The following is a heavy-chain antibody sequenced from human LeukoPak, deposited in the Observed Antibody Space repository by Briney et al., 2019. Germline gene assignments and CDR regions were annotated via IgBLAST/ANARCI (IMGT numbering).Heavy chain of an antibody. D-gene: IGHD4-17*01. CDR2: IYYSGST. CDR1: GGSIDGSTGH. V-gene: IGHV4-39*07. CDR3: ARDLGGDYHWFDP. J-gene: IGHJ5*02. Sequence: SETLSLTCTVSGGSIDGSTGHWGWIRQPPGKGLEWIGSIYYSGSTYYNPSLKSRVTISVDTSKNQFSLKLSSVTAADTAVYYCARDLGGDYHWFDPWGQGTLVTVSS.